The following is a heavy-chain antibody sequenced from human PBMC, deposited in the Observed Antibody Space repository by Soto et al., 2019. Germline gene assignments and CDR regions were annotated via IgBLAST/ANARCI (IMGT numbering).Heavy chain of an antibody. D-gene: IGHD3-22*01. J-gene: IGHJ6*02. Sequence: QVQLVQSGTEVKKPGSSVKVSCKASGGTFGSYAVSWVRQAPGQGLEWMGGIIPIFGTSNYAQKFQGRVAINADESTSPAYLELRRLGSEDTAVYYCARDRHSSGYYYYYYGLDVWGQGTTVTVSS. V-gene: IGHV1-69*01. CDR2: IIPIFGTS. CDR3: ARDRHSSGYYYYYYGLDV. CDR1: GGTFGSYA.